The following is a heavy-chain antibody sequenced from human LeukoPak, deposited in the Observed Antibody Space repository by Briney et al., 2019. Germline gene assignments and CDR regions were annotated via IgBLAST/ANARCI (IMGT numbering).Heavy chain of an antibody. CDR1: GFTFISYG. CDR3: AKEYDGY. Sequence: GMSLRLSCAASGFTFISYGMHWVRQAPGKGLEWVAVISKDGSDKKYADSVKGRFIISRDNSRNTLYLQTNSLRAEDTAVYYCAKEYDGYWGQGTLVTVSS. D-gene: IGHD2-8*01. CDR2: ISKDGSDK. J-gene: IGHJ4*02. V-gene: IGHV3-30*18.